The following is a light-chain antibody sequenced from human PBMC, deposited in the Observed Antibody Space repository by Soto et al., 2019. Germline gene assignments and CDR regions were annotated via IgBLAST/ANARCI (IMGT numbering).Light chain of an antibody. CDR2: GAS. J-gene: IGKJ4*01. V-gene: IGKV3-15*01. Sequence: DIVMTQSPATRSVSPGERATLSCRASQSVSRDLGWYQQKPGQAPRLLIYGASTRATGVPARFSGSGSGTEFTLTISSLQSEDFAIYYCQQSNNWPLTFGGGTKVEIK. CDR3: QQSNNWPLT. CDR1: QSVSRD.